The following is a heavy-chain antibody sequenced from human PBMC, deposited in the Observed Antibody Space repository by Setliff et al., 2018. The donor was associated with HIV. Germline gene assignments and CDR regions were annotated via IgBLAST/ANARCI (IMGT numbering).Heavy chain of an antibody. V-gene: IGHV4-34*01. CDR3: AREGGLRYFDV. Sequence: SETLSLTCAVYGGSFSGFYWNWIRQPPGKGLEWIGEINHSGSTNYNPSLKSRVTISVDTSKNQFSLKLSSVTAADTAVYYCAREGGLRYFDVWGQGTMVTVSS. D-gene: IGHD3-9*01. J-gene: IGHJ3*01. CDR2: INHSGST. CDR1: GGSFSGFY.